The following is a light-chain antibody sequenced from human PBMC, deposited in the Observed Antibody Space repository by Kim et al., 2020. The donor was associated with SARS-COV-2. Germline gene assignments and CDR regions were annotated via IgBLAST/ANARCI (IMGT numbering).Light chain of an antibody. J-gene: IGLJ2*01. Sequence: SSELTQDPAVSVALGQTVRITCQGDSLRSYYASWYQQKPGQAPVLFIYGKNNRPSGIPDRFSGSSSGNTASLTITGAQAEDEADYYCNSRDSSGPVVFGGGTQLTVL. V-gene: IGLV3-19*01. CDR2: GKN. CDR3: NSRDSSGPVV. CDR1: SLRSYY.